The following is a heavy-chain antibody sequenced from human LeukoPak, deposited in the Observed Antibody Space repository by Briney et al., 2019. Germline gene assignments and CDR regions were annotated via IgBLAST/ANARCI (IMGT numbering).Heavy chain of an antibody. V-gene: IGHV3-7*02. D-gene: IGHD6-19*01. CDR1: GFTFNSHW. Sequence: GGSLRLSCVASGFTFNSHWMSWVRQAPGKGLEWVANIDQDGSEKYYVDSAKGRFTISRDNAKNSLYLQMNSLRTEDTAVYYCARPETQYSSGRDGFDIWGQGTMVTVSS. CDR2: IDQDGSEK. J-gene: IGHJ3*02. CDR3: ARPETQYSSGRDGFDI.